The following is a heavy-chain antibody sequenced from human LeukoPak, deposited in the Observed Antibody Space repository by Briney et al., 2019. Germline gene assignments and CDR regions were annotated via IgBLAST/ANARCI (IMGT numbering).Heavy chain of an antibody. CDR2: IRYDGSNK. CDR1: GFTFSSYG. CDR3: AKDKWVQTYFDY. D-gene: IGHD1-26*01. J-gene: IGHJ4*02. V-gene: IGHV3-30*02. Sequence: PGGSLRLSCAASGFTFSSYGMHWVRQAPGKGLEWVAFIRYDGSNKYYADSVKGRFTISRDNSKNTLYLQMNSLRAEDTAVYYCAKDKWVQTYFDYWGQGTLVTVSS.